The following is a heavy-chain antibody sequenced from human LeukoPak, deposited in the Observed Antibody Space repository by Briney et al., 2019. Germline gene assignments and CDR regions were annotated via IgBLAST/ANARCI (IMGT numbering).Heavy chain of an antibody. Sequence: PGGSLRLSCAASVFTSSIYWMSWVPRAPGKGLECVANIKQDGSEKYYVDSVKGRFTISRDNANNSLHLQMNRLRAEDTAFYICARVSGDHGHYDFWSGYYSHFDYWGQGTLVTVSS. CDR2: IKQDGSEK. D-gene: IGHD3-3*01. V-gene: IGHV3-7*01. CDR1: VFTSSIYW. J-gene: IGHJ4*02. CDR3: ARVSGDHGHYDFWSGYYSHFDY.